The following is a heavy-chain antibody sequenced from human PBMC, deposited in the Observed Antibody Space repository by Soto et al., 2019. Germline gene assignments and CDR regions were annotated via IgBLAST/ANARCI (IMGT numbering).Heavy chain of an antibody. CDR3: AKDTRHSYGGGYYYYGMDV. CDR2: ISWNSGSI. J-gene: IGHJ6*02. CDR1: GFTFDDYA. Sequence: EVQLVESGGGLVQPGRSLRLSCAASGFTFDDYAMHWVRQAPGKGLEWVSGISWNSGSIGYADSVKGRFTISRDNAKNSLYLQMNSLRAEDTALYYCAKDTRHSYGGGYYYYGMDVWGQGTTVTVSS. V-gene: IGHV3-9*01. D-gene: IGHD5-18*01.